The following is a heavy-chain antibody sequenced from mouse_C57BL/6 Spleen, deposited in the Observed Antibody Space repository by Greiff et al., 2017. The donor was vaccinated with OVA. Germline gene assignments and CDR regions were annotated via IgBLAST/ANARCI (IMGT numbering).Heavy chain of an antibody. Sequence: EVQVVESGGGLVKPGGSLKLSCAASGFTFSSYAMSWVRQTPEKRLEWVATISDGGSYTYYPDNVKGRFTISRDNAKNNLYLQMSHLKSEDTAMYYCAREGYGSSYDAMDYWGQGTSVTVSS. CDR1: GFTFSSYA. D-gene: IGHD1-1*01. CDR2: ISDGGSYT. J-gene: IGHJ4*01. V-gene: IGHV5-4*01. CDR3: AREGYGSSYDAMDY.